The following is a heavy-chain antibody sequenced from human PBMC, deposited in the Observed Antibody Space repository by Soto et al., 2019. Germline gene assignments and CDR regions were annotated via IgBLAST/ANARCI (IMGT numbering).Heavy chain of an antibody. CDR2: IWYDGSNK. V-gene: IGHV3-33*01. CDR1: GFTFSSYG. D-gene: IGHD3-10*01. CDR3: ARDRKVRRPPKYYYYYYMDV. J-gene: IGHJ6*03. Sequence: QVQLVESGGGVVQPGRSLRLSCAASGFTFSSYGMHWVRQAPGKGLEWVAVIWYDGSNKYYADSVKGRFTISRDNSKNSLSLQMNSLRAEDTAVYYCARDRKVRRPPKYYYYYYMDVWGKGTTVTVSS.